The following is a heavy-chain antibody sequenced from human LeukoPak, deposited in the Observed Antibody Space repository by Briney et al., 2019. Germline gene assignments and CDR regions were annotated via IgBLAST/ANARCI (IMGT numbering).Heavy chain of an antibody. D-gene: IGHD1-26*01. V-gene: IGHV3-7*01. CDR1: GFTFNRYW. J-gene: IGHJ6*03. CDR2: IKQDGSEK. Sequence: GGSLRLSCAASGFTFNRYWMSWVRQAPGKGLEWVANIKQDGSEKYYVDSVRGRFTISRDNAKNSLYLQMDSLGPDDTAVYYCARDPYSGNYGNDYYYYMDVWGKGTTVTISS. CDR3: ARDPYSGNYGNDYYYYMDV.